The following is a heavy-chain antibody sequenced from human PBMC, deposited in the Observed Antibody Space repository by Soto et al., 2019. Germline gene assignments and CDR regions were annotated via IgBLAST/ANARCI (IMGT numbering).Heavy chain of an antibody. CDR2: ITDSGSSW. Sequence: GGSLRLSCSASGFTFSKYVMSWFRQPPGKGSARVADITDSGSSWKMVDAVKGRFASSRDISRSGLTMPMNSPRVEDRAVYYCEQHGQWLATTPVAWGQGTLVTVSS. J-gene: IGHJ4*02. D-gene: IGHD6-19*01. CDR3: EQHGQWLATTPVA. CDR1: GFTFSKYV. V-gene: IGHV3-23*01.